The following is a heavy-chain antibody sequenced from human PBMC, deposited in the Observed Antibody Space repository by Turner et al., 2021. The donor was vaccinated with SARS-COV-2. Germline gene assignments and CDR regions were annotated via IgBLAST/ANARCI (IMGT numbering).Heavy chain of an antibody. J-gene: IGHJ4*02. V-gene: IGHV3-11*06. CDR3: AGAHDYLYK. CDR2: ISTSSSYT. D-gene: IGHD4-17*01. Sequence: QVHLVESGGGLVKPGGSLRLYCAASGFTFSDYYMSWIRQAPWKGREWFSDISTSSSYTNYADSVKGRFTISRDNAKNSLYLQMNSLRAEDTAVYYCAGAHDYLYKWGQGTLVTVSS. CDR1: GFTFSDYY.